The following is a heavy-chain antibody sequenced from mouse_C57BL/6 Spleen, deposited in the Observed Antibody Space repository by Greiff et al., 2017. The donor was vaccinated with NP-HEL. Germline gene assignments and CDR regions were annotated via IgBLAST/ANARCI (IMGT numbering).Heavy chain of an antibody. CDR2: ISSGGSYT. CDR1: GFTFSSYG. J-gene: IGHJ4*01. V-gene: IGHV5-6*01. D-gene: IGHD2-4*01. CDR3: ARQRDDYDDGYYAMDY. Sequence: EVQLVESGGDLVKPGGSLKLSCAASGFTFSSYGMSWVRQTPDKRLEWVATISSGGSYTYYPDSVKGRFTIARDNAKNTLYLQMSSLKSEDTAMYYCARQRDDYDDGYYAMDYWGQGTSVTVSS.